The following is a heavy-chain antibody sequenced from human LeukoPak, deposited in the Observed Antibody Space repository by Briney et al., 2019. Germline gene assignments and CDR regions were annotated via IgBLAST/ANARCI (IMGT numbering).Heavy chain of an antibody. CDR2: INHSGST. J-gene: IGHJ4*02. V-gene: IGHV4-34*01. CDR1: GGSFSGYY. Sequence: PSETLSLTCAVYGGSFSGYYWSWIRQPPGKGLEWIGEINHSGSTNYNPSLKSRVTISVDTSKNQFSLKLSSVTAADTAGYYFGRVSAISPPDYWGQGTLVTVSS. D-gene: IGHD3-3*01. CDR3: GRVSAISPPDY.